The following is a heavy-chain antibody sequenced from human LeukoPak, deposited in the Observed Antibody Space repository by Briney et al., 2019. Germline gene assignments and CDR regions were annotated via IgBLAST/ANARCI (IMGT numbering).Heavy chain of an antibody. J-gene: IGHJ6*03. CDR1: GFTFGDYA. V-gene: IGHV3-49*03. CDR3: ARDLLVDTAFPYYYYYYMDV. CDR2: IRSKAYGGTT. D-gene: IGHD5-18*01. Sequence: PGRSPRLSCTASGFTFGDYAMSWFRQAPGKGLEWVGFIRSKAYGGTTEYAASVKGRFTISRDDSKSIAYLQMNSLKTEDTAVYYCARDLLVDTAFPYYYYYYMDVWGKGTTVTVSS.